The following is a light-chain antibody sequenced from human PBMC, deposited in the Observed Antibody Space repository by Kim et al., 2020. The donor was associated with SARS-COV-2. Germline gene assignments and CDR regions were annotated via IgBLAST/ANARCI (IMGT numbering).Light chain of an antibody. CDR1: QDISND. CDR2: DAS. J-gene: IGKJ5*01. V-gene: IGKV1-17*01. Sequence: DIQMTQSPSSLSASVGDRVTITCRASQDISNDLGWYQQNPGRAPKRLIYDASSLQSGVPSRFSGSGSGTEFTLTITSVQPDDFATYYCLQHNKDPSTFGQGTRLEIK. CDR3: LQHNKDPST.